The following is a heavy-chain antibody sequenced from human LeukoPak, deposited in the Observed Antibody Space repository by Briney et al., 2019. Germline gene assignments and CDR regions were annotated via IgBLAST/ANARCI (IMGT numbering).Heavy chain of an antibody. CDR2: IYYSGST. CDR1: GGSFSSYY. Sequence: PSETLSLTCAVYGGSFSSYYWSWIRQPPGKGLEWIGYIYYSGSTNYNPSLKSRVTISVDTSKNQFSLKLSSVTAADTAVYYCARGVVVAATHFDYWGQGTLVTVSS. CDR3: ARGVVVAATHFDY. D-gene: IGHD2-15*01. V-gene: IGHV4-59*01. J-gene: IGHJ4*02.